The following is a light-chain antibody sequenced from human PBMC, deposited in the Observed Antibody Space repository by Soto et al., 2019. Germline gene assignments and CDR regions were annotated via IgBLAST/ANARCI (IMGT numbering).Light chain of an antibody. J-gene: IGLJ2*01. Sequence: QSVLTQPDSVSGSPGQSITISCTGTSSDVGGYNSVSWYQQHPGKAPKLMIYEVSNRPSGVSNRFSGSKSGNTASLTISGLQAEDEADYYCSSYTSNSTVVFCGGTKLTV. V-gene: IGLV2-14*01. CDR1: SSDVGGYNS. CDR2: EVS. CDR3: SSYTSNSTVV.